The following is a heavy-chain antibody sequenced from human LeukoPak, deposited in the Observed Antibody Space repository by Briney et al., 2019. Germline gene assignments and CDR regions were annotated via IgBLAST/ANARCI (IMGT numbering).Heavy chain of an antibody. CDR1: GYTFTSYY. V-gene: IGHV1-18*04. Sequence: ASVKVSCKASGYTFTSYYMHWVRQAPGQGLEWMGWISAYNGNTNYAQKLQGRVTMTTDTSTSTAYMELRSLRSDDTAVYYCARDSGSYPRGDAFDIWCQGTMVTVSA. J-gene: IGHJ3*02. CDR3: ARDSGSYPRGDAFDI. D-gene: IGHD1-26*01. CDR2: ISAYNGNT.